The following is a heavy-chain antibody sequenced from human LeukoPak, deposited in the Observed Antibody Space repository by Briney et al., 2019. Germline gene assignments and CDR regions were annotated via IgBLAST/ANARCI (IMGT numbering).Heavy chain of an antibody. CDR2: IYYSGST. CDR1: GGSISSRSYY. CDR3: ARDGYYDSSGSYHRPFDY. J-gene: IGHJ4*02. Sequence: SSETLSLTCTVSGGSISSRSYYWGWIRQPPGKGLEWIGSIYYSGSTYYNPSLKSRVTMSVDTSKNQFSLKLSSVTVADTAVYYCARDGYYDSSGSYHRPFDYWGQGTLVSVSS. D-gene: IGHD3-22*01. V-gene: IGHV4-39*07.